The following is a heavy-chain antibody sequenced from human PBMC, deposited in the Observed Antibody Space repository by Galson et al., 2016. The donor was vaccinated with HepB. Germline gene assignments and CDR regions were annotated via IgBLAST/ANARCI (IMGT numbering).Heavy chain of an antibody. J-gene: IGHJ4*02. V-gene: IGHV3-23*01. CDR2: INNGGAT. CDR3: AKGDFWSGYSRSGLDY. CDR1: EFTFSSYS. Sequence: SLRLSCAASEFTFSSYSMNWVRQAPGKGLEWVSTINNGGATYYGDSVKGRFIISRDNSKNTLYLQMNNLRAEDTAMYYCAKGDFWSGYSRSGLDYWGQGTRVTVFS. D-gene: IGHD3-3*01.